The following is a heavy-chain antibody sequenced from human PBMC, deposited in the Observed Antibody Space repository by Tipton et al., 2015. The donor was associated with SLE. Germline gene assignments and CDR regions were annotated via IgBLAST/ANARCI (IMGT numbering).Heavy chain of an antibody. J-gene: IGHJ3*02. V-gene: IGHV4-59*01. D-gene: IGHD1-14*01. CDR3: ARGGRRAFDI. Sequence: LRLSCTVSGGSISSYYWSWIRQPPGKGLEWIGYIYYSGSTNYNPSLKSRVTISVDTSKNQFSLKLSSVTAADTAVYYWARGGRRAFDIWGQGTMVTVSS. CDR2: IYYSGST. CDR1: GGSISSYY.